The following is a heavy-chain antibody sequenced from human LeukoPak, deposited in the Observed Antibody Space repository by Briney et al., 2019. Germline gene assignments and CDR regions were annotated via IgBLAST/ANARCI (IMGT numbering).Heavy chain of an antibody. D-gene: IGHD5-24*01. CDR2: INQDGSET. Sequence: GGSLGLPCAASGFIFSTFWLTWFRLAPGKGLNWVANINQDGSETFYVDSVKGRFTISRDNGKNSMFVQMDSLRAEDTAVYYCVRGFDGYFGFDLWGQGTMVTVSS. CDR3: VRGFDGYFGFDL. V-gene: IGHV3-7*05. CDR1: GFIFSTFW. J-gene: IGHJ3*01.